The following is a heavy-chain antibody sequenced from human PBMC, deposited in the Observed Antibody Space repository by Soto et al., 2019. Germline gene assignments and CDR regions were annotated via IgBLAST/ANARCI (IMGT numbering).Heavy chain of an antibody. Sequence: QXLSLTYAISGDXVSSNSGAWNWIRQSPSRGLEWLGRTYYRSNWSNDYAVSAKSRITINPDKSKNQFSLKLYSVTTEDTAVYYCAGVSWFRGMDVWGQGTPVTVSS. D-gene: IGHD3-10*01. CDR2: TYYRSNWSN. CDR1: GDXVSSNSGA. J-gene: IGHJ6*02. CDR3: AGVSWFRGMDV. V-gene: IGHV6-1*01.